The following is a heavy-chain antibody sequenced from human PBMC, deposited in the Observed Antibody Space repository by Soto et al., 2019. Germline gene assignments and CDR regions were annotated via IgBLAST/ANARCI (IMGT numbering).Heavy chain of an antibody. D-gene: IGHD7-27*01. Sequence: DVQVLESGGGLVQPGGSLRLSCVASEFSSSNYAMSWVRQAPGTGLEWVSGIVGNGESTYYADSVKGRFTISRDNSKNTLYLQMNSLRAEDTAVYYCSKGWGDYWGQGTLVTVSS. J-gene: IGHJ4*02. V-gene: IGHV3-23*01. CDR1: EFSSSNYA. CDR3: SKGWGDY. CDR2: IVGNGEST.